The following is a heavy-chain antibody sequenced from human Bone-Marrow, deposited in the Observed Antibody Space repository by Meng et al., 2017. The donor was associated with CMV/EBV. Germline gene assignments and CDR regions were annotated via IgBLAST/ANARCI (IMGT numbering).Heavy chain of an antibody. Sequence: GESLKISCAASGFTFSSYEMNWVRQAPGKGLEWVSSISSSSSYIYYADSVKGRFTISRDNAKNSLYLQMNSLRAEDTAVYYCAREVVVVAATAYYYYGMDVWGQGTTVTVSS. CDR1: GFTFSSYE. D-gene: IGHD2-15*01. CDR3: AREVVVVAATAYYYYGMDV. V-gene: IGHV3-21*01. CDR2: ISSSSSYI. J-gene: IGHJ6*02.